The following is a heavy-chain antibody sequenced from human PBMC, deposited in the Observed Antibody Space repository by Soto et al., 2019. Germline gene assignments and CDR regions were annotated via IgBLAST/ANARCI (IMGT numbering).Heavy chain of an antibody. CDR2: INAGNGNT. D-gene: IGHD1-26*01. CDR3: ARTLVGATQDDY. J-gene: IGHJ4*02. CDR1: GYTFTSYA. V-gene: IGHV1-3*01. Sequence: ASVKVSCKASGYTFTSYAMHWVRQAPGQRLEWMGWINAGNGNTKYSQKFQGRVTITRDTSASTAYMELSSLRTEDTAVYYCARTLVGATQDDYWGQGPLVTVSS.